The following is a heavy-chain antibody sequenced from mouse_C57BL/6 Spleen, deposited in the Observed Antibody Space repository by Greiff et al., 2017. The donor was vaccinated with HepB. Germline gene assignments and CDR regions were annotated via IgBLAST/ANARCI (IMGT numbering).Heavy chain of an antibody. CDR3: ARFITTVVSYWYFDV. V-gene: IGHV1-69*01. CDR1: GYTFTSYW. CDR2: IDPSDSYT. J-gene: IGHJ1*01. D-gene: IGHD1-1*01. Sequence: QVQLQQSGAELVMPGASVKLSCKASGYTFTSYWMHWVKQRPGQGLEWIGEIDPSDSYTNYNQKFKGKSTLTVDKSSSTAYMQLSSLTSEDSAVYYCARFITTVVSYWYFDVWGAGTTVTVSS.